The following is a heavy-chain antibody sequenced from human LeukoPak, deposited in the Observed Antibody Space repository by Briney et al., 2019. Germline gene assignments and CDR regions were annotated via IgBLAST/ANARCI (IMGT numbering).Heavy chain of an antibody. Sequence: GRSLRLSCAASGFTFDDYAMHWVRQAPGKGLGWVSGISWNSGSIGYADSVKGRFTISRDNAKNSLYLQMNSLRAEDTALYYCAKEGGRGYSYGSDAFDIWGQGTMVTVSS. D-gene: IGHD5-18*01. CDR1: GFTFDDYA. CDR2: ISWNSGSI. V-gene: IGHV3-9*01. CDR3: AKEGGRGYSYGSDAFDI. J-gene: IGHJ3*02.